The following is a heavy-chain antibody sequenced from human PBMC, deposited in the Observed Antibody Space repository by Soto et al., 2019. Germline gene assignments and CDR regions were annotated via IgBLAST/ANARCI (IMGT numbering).Heavy chain of an antibody. CDR1: GFTFSVYA. CDR2: ISGDGVGT. V-gene: IGHV3-23*01. D-gene: IGHD2-21*01. J-gene: IGHJ3*01. CDR3: AKAWAHIVAHVGDAFDL. Sequence: GGSLRLSCAASGFTFSVYAMSWVRQAPGKGLEWVSTISGDGVGTYYADSVKGRFTISRDNSRKTLYLQVDSLRVEDTAVYYCAKAWAHIVAHVGDAFDLWGQGTLVTVSS.